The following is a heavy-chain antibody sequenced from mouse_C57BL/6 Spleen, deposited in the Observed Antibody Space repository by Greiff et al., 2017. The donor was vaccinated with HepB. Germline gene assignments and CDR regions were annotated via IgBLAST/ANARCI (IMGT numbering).Heavy chain of an antibody. V-gene: IGHV10-1*01. CDR3: VREFYYYGSSYFDY. CDR1: GFSFNTYA. Sequence: EVKLQESGGGLVQPKGSLKLSCAASGFSFNTYAMNWVRQAPGKGLEWVARIRSKSNNYATYYADSVKDRFTISRDDSESMLYLQMNNLKTEDTAMYYCVREFYYYGSSYFDYWGQGTTLPVSS. CDR2: IRSKSNNYAT. D-gene: IGHD1-1*01. J-gene: IGHJ2*01.